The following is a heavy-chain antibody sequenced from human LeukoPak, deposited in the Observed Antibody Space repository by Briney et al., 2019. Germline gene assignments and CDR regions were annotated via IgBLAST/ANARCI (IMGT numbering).Heavy chain of an antibody. Sequence: PGGSLRLSCEASGFIFDDYVMYWVRQVPGKDLEWVSGITWDGYKIDYVESVKGRFTISRDNARNSLFLQMNRVRVEDTAFYYCVKGYSSSWSGYFDSWGQGTLVTVAS. V-gene: IGHV3-9*01. CDR3: VKGYSSSWSGYFDS. D-gene: IGHD5-18*01. CDR1: GFIFDDYV. J-gene: IGHJ4*02. CDR2: ITWDGYKI.